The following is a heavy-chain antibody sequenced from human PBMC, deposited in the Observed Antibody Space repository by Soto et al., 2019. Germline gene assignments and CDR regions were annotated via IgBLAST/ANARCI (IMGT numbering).Heavy chain of an antibody. J-gene: IGHJ5*02. CDR1: GGSFSGYY. D-gene: IGHD3-3*01. CDR3: ARGPRRFLEWLLGNWFDP. Sequence: PSETLSLTCAVYGGSFSGYYWSWIRQPPGKGLEWIGEINHSGSTNYNPSLKSRVTISVDTSKNQFSLKLSSVTAADTAVYYCARGPRRFLEWLLGNWFDPWGQRTLVTVSS. CDR2: INHSGST. V-gene: IGHV4-34*01.